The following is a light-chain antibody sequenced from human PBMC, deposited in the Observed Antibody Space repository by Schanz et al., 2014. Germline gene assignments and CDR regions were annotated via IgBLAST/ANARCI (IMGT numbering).Light chain of an antibody. J-gene: IGKJ1*01. V-gene: IGKV1-5*01. CDR3: QQYNSYWA. CDR1: QRISIE. Sequence: TQSPTTLSLSPGERATLSCRASQRISIELAWYQQKPGKAPKVLIYEASTLESGVPSRFSGSGSGTEFTLTISSLQPDDFATYYCQQYNSYWAFGQGTKVEIK. CDR2: EAS.